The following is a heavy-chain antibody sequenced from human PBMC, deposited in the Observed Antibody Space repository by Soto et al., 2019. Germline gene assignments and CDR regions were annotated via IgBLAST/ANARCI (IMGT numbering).Heavy chain of an antibody. V-gene: IGHV4-38-2*02. CDR3: ARDRFINTDYYYGMDV. D-gene: IGHD2-8*02. CDR1: GYSISSGFY. CDR2: IYHSGST. J-gene: IGHJ6*02. Sequence: SETLSLTCAVSGYSISSGFYWGWIRQPPGKGLEWIGNIYHSGSTYHNPSLKSRVTISVATSKNQFSLKLSSVTAADTAMYSCARDRFINTDYYYGMDVWGQGTTVTVSS.